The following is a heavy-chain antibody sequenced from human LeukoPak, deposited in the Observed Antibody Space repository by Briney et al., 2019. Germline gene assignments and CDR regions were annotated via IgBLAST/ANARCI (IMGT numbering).Heavy chain of an antibody. CDR1: GFTFSLYG. CDR3: AKDRSSWTNGMDV. V-gene: IGHV3-30*02. Sequence: PGGSLRLSCAASGFTFSLYGVHWVRQAPGKGLEWLAFMRYDGSNKYYADSVKGRFTISRDNSKNTLYLQINSLRAEDTAVYYCAKDRSSWTNGMDVWGQGTTVTVSS. CDR2: MRYDGSNK. D-gene: IGHD6-13*01. J-gene: IGHJ6*02.